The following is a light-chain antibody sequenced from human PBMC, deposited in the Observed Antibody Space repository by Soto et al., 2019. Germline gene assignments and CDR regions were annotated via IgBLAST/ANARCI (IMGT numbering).Light chain of an antibody. CDR2: DAS. V-gene: IGKV1-17*01. Sequence: DIQMTQSPSSLSASVGDRVTITCRASQGIRNDLAWYQQKPGKAPERLIYDASSLQSGVPSGFSGSGSGTEFTLTISSLQPEDSATYYCLQHNNYPPITFGQGTRLEIK. J-gene: IGKJ5*01. CDR3: LQHNNYPPIT. CDR1: QGIRND.